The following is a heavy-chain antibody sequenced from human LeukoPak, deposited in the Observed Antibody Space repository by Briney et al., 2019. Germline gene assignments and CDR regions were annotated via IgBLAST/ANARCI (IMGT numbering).Heavy chain of an antibody. CDR3: ARDRYGDGFAHFDY. D-gene: IGHD5-24*01. CDR1: GYSFTAYA. CDR2: ITPTDGA. Sequence: ASVKVSCMSSGYSFTAYAMHWVRQAPGQGLEWVGWITPTDGADYAQKFQGRVTMTSDTSMSTVYMDLNRLTSDDTAVYFCARDRYGDGFAHFDYWGQGTLVTVSS. J-gene: IGHJ4*02. V-gene: IGHV1-2*02.